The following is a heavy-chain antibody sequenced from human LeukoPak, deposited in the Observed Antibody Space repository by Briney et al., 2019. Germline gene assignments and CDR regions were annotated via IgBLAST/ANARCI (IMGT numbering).Heavy chain of an antibody. J-gene: IGHJ6*03. CDR3: AKSYESSGYYYMDV. CDR2: ISYEGSNK. CDR1: GFTFSSYG. D-gene: IGHD3-22*01. Sequence: GSLRLSCAASGFTFSSYGMHWVRQAPGKGLEWVAVISYEGSNKYYVDSVKGRFTISRDNSKNTLYLQMNSLRVEDTAVHHCAKSYESSGYYYMDVWGKGTTVTVSS. V-gene: IGHV3-30*18.